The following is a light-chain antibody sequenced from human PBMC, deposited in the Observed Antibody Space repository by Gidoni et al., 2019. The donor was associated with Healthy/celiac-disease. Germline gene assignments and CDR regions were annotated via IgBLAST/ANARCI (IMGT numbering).Light chain of an antibody. CDR1: QGISSY. CDR2: AAS. CDR3: KQYYSYPRT. Sequence: IRMTQSPSSFSASTGDRVTITCRASQGISSYLAWYQQKPGKATKLLIYAASTLQSGVTSRFSGSGSGTDFTITISCLQSEDFATYYCKQYYSYPRTFGQGTKVEIK. J-gene: IGKJ1*01. V-gene: IGKV1-8*01.